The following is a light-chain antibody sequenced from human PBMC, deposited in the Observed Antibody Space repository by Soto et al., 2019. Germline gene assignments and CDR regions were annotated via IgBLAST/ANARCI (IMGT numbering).Light chain of an antibody. CDR2: DDR. V-gene: IGLV1-51*01. CDR1: TSNIGSNY. J-gene: IGLJ2*01. Sequence: QSVLTQPPSVSAAPGQKVTIPCSGNTSNIGSNYVCWYQQFPGTAPKLLIYDDRERPSGIPGRFSGSKSGTSATLGITGLQSGDEADYYCGTWDSSLNIGVFGGGTQLTVL. CDR3: GTWDSSLNIGV.